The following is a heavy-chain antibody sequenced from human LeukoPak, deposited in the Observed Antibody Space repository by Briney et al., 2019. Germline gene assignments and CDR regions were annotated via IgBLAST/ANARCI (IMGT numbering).Heavy chain of an antibody. CDR1: GYTFTSYD. D-gene: IGHD6-13*01. V-gene: IGHV1-8*01. J-gene: IGHJ6*03. Sequence: ASVKVSCKASGYTFTSYDINWVRQATGQGLEWMGWMNPNSGNTGYAQKFQGRVTMTRNTSISTAYMELGSLRSEDTAVYYCARGGRSSWFRPALYYYYYMDVRGKGTTVTVSS. CDR2: MNPNSGNT. CDR3: ARGGRSSWFRPALYYYYYMDV.